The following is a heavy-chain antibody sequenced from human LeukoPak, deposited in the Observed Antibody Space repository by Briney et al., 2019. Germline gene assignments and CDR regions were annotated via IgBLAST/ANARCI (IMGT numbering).Heavy chain of an antibody. D-gene: IGHD1-1*01. CDR1: GFTFSSYS. CDR2: ISGSSSTI. J-gene: IGHJ5*02. CDR3: ARDMET. V-gene: IGHV3-48*01. Sequence: GGSLRLSCAASGFTFSSYSMNWVHQAPGKGLEWVSYISGSSSTIYYADSVKGRFTISRDNSKNTLSLQMNSLRAEDTAVYYCARDMETWGQGTLVTVSS.